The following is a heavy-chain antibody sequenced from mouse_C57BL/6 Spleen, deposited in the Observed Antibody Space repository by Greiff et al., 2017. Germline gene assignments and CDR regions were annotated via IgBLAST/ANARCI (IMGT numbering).Heavy chain of an antibody. CDR1: GYTFTSYW. J-gene: IGHJ2*01. Sequence: QVQLQQPGAELVRPGSSVKLSCKASGYTFTSYWMDWVEQRPGQGLEWIGNIYPSDSETHYNQKFKDKATLTVDKSSSTACMQLSSLTSEDSAVYYGARGLLGGYWGQGTTLTVSS. CDR2: IYPSDSET. V-gene: IGHV1-61*01. D-gene: IGHD2-10*01. CDR3: ARGLLGGY.